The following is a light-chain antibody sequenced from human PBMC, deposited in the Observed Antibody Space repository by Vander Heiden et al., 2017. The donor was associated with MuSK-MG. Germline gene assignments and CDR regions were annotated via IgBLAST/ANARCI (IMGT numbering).Light chain of an antibody. Sequence: EIVMTQSPATLSVSPGERATLPCRASQSVRSNLAWYQQKPGKAPRLLIDGASTRATGIPARFSGSGSGTEFTLTISSLQSEDFAVYYCQQYNNWPHAFGQGTKLEIK. J-gene: IGKJ2*01. CDR2: GAS. CDR1: QSVRSN. V-gene: IGKV3-15*01. CDR3: QQYNNWPHA.